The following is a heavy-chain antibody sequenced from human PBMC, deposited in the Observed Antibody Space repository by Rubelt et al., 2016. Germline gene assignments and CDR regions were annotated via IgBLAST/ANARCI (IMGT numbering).Heavy chain of an antibody. CDR1: GYTFNSYG. D-gene: IGHD3-10*01. Sequence: QVQLVQSGAEVKKPGASVKVSCKASGYTFNSYGISWVRQAPGHGLEWMGWISVYTGNTNYAQKRQGRGTMTTDTSTSTADMELSSLRSDDTAVYYCARGTMVRGAPDVWGQGTTVTVSS. CDR2: ISVYTGNT. J-gene: IGHJ6*02. CDR3: ARGTMVRGAPDV. V-gene: IGHV1-18*01.